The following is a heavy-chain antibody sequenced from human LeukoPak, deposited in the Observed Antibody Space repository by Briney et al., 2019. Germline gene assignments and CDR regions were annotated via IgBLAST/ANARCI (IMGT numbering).Heavy chain of an antibody. CDR1: DYSISRGFY. J-gene: IGHJ5*02. CDR2: IHYSGNT. Sequence: SETLSLTCTVSDYSISRGFYWGWIRQPPGKGLEWIGTIHYSGNTYYNPSLKSRVTISVDTSKNQFSLKLSSVTAADTAVYYCARQQWELKPNWFDPWGQGTLVTVSS. CDR3: ARQQWELKPNWFDP. V-gene: IGHV4-38-2*02. D-gene: IGHD1-26*01.